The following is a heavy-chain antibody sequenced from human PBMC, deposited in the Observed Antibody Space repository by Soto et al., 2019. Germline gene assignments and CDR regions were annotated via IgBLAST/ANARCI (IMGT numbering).Heavy chain of an antibody. CDR3: ARDRYSGSDAYMDV. J-gene: IGHJ6*03. CDR1: GFTFSDYY. Sequence: QVQLVESGGGVGKPGGSLRLSCAASGFTFSDYYMSWTRQAPGKGLEWVAYISGSSGNIHYADSVKGRFTISRDNAKNSLYLQMNSLRADDTAVYYCARDRYSGSDAYMDVWGNGTTVTVSS. CDR2: ISGSSGNI. V-gene: IGHV3-11*01. D-gene: IGHD5-12*01.